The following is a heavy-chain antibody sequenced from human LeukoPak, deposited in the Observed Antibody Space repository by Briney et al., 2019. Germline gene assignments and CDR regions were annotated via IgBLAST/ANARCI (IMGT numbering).Heavy chain of an antibody. Sequence: SETLSLTCTVSGGSISSSSYYWGWIRQPPGKGLEWIGSINYSGSTYYNPSLKSRVTISVDTSKNQFSLKLSSVTAADTAVYYCARDPLPGRGGPGYWGQGTLVTVSS. CDR2: INYSGST. V-gene: IGHV4-39*07. CDR3: ARDPLPGRGGPGY. CDR1: GGSISSSSYY. J-gene: IGHJ4*02. D-gene: IGHD3-10*01.